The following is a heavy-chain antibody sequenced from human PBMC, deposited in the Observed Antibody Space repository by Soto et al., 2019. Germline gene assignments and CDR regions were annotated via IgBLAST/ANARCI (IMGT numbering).Heavy chain of an antibody. Sequence: SETLSLTCTVSGGSISSYYWSWIRQPPGKGLEWIGYIYYSGSTNYNPSLKSRVTISVDTSKNQFSLKLSSVTAADTAVYYCARIGGYDFWSGYYWFDPWGQGTLVT. CDR2: IYYSGST. V-gene: IGHV4-59*01. D-gene: IGHD3-3*01. CDR1: GGSISSYY. J-gene: IGHJ5*02. CDR3: ARIGGYDFWSGYYWFDP.